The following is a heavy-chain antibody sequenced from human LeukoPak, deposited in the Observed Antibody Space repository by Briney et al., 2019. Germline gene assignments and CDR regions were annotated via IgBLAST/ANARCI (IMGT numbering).Heavy chain of an antibody. CDR3: ARGGAYYDSSGSLGYYFDY. D-gene: IGHD3-22*01. Sequence: SETLSLTCTVSGGSISSHYWSWIRQPPGKGLEWIGYIYYSGSTNHNPSLKSRVTISVDTSKNQFSLKLSSVTAADTAVYYCARGGAYYDSSGSLGYYFDYWGQGTLVTVSS. J-gene: IGHJ4*02. CDR2: IYYSGST. CDR1: GGSISSHY. V-gene: IGHV4-59*11.